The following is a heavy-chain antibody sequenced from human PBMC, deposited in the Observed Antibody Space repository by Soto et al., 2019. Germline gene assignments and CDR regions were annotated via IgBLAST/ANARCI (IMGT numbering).Heavy chain of an antibody. CDR1: GYSVTIYW. CDR2: IYPGDSDT. D-gene: IGHD2-2*01. CDR3: ARRGGVVVPAATFRSHAFDI. J-gene: IGHJ3*02. V-gene: IGHV5-51*01. Sequence: GESLQISCKGSGYSVTIYWIGWVRQMPGKGLEWMGIIYPGDSDTRYSPSFQGQVTISADKSISTAYLQWSSLKASDTAMYYCARRGGVVVPAATFRSHAFDIWGQGTMVTVSS.